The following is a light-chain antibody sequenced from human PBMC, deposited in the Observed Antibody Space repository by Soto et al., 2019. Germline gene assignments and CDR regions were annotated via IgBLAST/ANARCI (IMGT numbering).Light chain of an antibody. V-gene: IGKV1-5*01. CDR1: QNIGNW. Sequence: DIQMTQSPSTLSASVGDTVTVTCRASQNIGNWLAWYQQKPGTAPNLLIYDASNLEDGVPSRFSASGSGTEFTLTISSLQPDDFETYYCQQYDIDQWTFGQGTRVEV. J-gene: IGKJ1*01. CDR2: DAS. CDR3: QQYDIDQWT.